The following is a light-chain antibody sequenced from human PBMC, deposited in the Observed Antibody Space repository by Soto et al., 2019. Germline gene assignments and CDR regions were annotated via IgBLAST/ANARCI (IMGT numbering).Light chain of an antibody. V-gene: IGKV3-11*01. CDR3: QQRSDWPPIT. Sequence: EIVMTQSPATLSVSPGEGATLSCRASQSVRSHLAWYQQRPGQPPRLLIYDASYRATGVPLRFSGSGSGTEFTLTISSLESGDSAIYYCQQRSDWPPITFGQGTRLEIK. CDR2: DAS. J-gene: IGKJ5*01. CDR1: QSVRSH.